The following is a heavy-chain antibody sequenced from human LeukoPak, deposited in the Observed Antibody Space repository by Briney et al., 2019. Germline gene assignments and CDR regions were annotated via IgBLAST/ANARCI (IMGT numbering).Heavy chain of an antibody. CDR1: GFIFSNYA. CDR2: ISGSGGTT. D-gene: IGHD3-22*01. CDR3: ARDLGQYYDTSDNWFDP. Sequence: GGSLRLSCAASGFIFSNYAMSWVRQAPGKGLEWVSAISGSGGTTYYADSVKGRFTISRDNSKNTLNLQMNSLRAEDTAVYYCARDLGQYYDTSDNWFDPWGQGTLVTVSS. V-gene: IGHV3-23*01. J-gene: IGHJ5*02.